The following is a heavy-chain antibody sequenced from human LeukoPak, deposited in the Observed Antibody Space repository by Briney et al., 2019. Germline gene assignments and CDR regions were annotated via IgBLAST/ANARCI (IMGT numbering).Heavy chain of an antibody. V-gene: IGHV3-9*01. CDR1: GFTFDNYA. CDR2: INWKSGSI. J-gene: IGHJ4*02. Sequence: PGGSLRLSCAASGFTFDNYAMHWVRQAPGKGLEWVSGINWKSGSIGYADSVKGRFTISRDSAKNSLYLQMNSLRAEDAALYYCAKDYCSSTSCFSGYWGQGTLVTVSS. CDR3: AKDYCSSTSCFSGY. D-gene: IGHD2-2*01.